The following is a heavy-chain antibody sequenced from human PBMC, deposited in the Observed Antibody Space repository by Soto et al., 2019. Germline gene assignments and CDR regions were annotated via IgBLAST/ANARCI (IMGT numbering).Heavy chain of an antibody. CDR1: GGTFSSYP. CDR2: IIPFFGTS. V-gene: IGHV1-69*01. J-gene: IGHJ6*02. CDR3: ARVGHITNYGMAV. Sequence: QVQLVQSGAEVKKPGSSVKVSCEASGGTFSSYPINWVRQAPGQGLEWMAGIIPFFGTSNYAQKFQGRVTITADDSTSTAYMGLRSLRSEDTAVYYCARVGHITNYGMAVWGQGTTVTVSS. D-gene: IGHD1-26*01.